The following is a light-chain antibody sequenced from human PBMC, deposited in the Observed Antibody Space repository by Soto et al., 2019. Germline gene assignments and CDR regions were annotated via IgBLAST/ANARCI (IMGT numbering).Light chain of an antibody. CDR1: SSDVGGYNY. Sequence: QSALTQPASVSGSPGQTITISCTGTSSDVGGYNYLSWYQQHPGKAPKVMIYEVSNRPSGVSNRFSGSNSGNTASLTISGLQAEDEADYFCSSYTTSGTNVFGGGTKLTVL. CDR3: SSYTTSGTNV. CDR2: EVS. V-gene: IGLV2-14*01. J-gene: IGLJ3*02.